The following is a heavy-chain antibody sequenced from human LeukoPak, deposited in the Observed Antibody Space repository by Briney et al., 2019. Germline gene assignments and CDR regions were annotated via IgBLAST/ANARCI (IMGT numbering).Heavy chain of an antibody. D-gene: IGHD6-19*01. CDR3: ARSAPGIAVAGTDY. CDR1: GFTFSSYS. Sequence: GGSLRLSCAASGFTFSSYSMNWVRQAPGKGLEWVSSISSSSSYIYYADSVKGRFTISRDNAKNSLYLQMNSLRAEDTAVYYCARSAPGIAVAGTDYWGQGTPVTVSS. CDR2: ISSSSSYI. J-gene: IGHJ4*02. V-gene: IGHV3-21*01.